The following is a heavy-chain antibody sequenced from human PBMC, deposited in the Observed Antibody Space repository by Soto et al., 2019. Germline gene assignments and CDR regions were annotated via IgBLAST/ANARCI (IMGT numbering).Heavy chain of an antibody. Sequence: LSLTFAVYGGSFSCYYWSWIRQPPGKGLELIGEINHSGSTNYNPSLNSRVTISVDTSKNQFSLKLISVTAADTAVYYGARGPGATDYYFDYWGQGTLVTFSS. V-gene: IGHV4-34*01. CDR1: GGSFSCYY. CDR3: ARGPGATDYYFDY. J-gene: IGHJ4*02. CDR2: INHSGST. D-gene: IGHD1-26*01.